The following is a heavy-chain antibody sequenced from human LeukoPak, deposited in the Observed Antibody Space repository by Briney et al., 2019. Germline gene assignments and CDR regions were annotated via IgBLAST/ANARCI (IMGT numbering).Heavy chain of an antibody. CDR2: IYPGDSDT. D-gene: IGHD4-17*01. CDR3: ARGSDYGDYVGAFDI. V-gene: IGHV5-51*01. J-gene: IGHJ3*02. Sequence: GESLKISCKGSGYSFTSYWIGWVRQMPGKGLEWMGIIYPGDSDTRYSPSFQGQVTISADNSISTAYLQWSSLKASDTAMYYCARGSDYGDYVGAFDIWGQGTMVTVSS. CDR1: GYSFTSYW.